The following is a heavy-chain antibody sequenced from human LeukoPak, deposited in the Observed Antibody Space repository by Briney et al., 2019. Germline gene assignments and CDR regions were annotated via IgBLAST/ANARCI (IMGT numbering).Heavy chain of an antibody. CDR2: ISYDGSNK. V-gene: IGHV3-30*03. CDR3: ARDLYYYDSSGYYFPDY. J-gene: IGHJ4*02. D-gene: IGHD3-22*01. Sequence: GGSLRLSCAASEFTFSSYSMNWVRQAPGKGLEWVAVISYDGSNKYYADSVKGRFTISRDNSKNTLYLQMNSLRAEDTAVYYCARDLYYYDSSGYYFPDYWGQGTLVTVSS. CDR1: EFTFSSYS.